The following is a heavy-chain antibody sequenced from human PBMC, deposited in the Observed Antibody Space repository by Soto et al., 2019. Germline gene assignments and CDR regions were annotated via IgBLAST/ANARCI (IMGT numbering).Heavy chain of an antibody. CDR1: GYTFTSYG. J-gene: IGHJ6*02. CDR3: AREYGVGSLYYYYYYGMYV. Sequence: ASLKVSCKASGYTFTSYGISWVRQAPGQGLEWMGWISAYNGNTNYAQKLQGRVTMTTDTSTSTAYTELRSLRSDDTAVYYCAREYGVGSLYYYYYYGMYVWGQGTTVTVSS. CDR2: ISAYNGNT. V-gene: IGHV1-18*01. D-gene: IGHD3-3*01.